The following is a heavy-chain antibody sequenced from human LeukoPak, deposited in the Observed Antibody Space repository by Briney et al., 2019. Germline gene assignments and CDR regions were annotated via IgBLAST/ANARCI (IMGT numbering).Heavy chain of an antibody. Sequence: SETLSLTCAVSGGSISSSSYYWGWIRQPPGKGLEWIGNIYYSGSTNYNPSLKSRVTISVDTSKNQFSLKLSSVTAADTAVYYCARANYGLDAFDIWGQGTMVTVSS. V-gene: IGHV4-39*07. J-gene: IGHJ3*02. CDR2: IYYSGST. CDR3: ARANYGLDAFDI. D-gene: IGHD4/OR15-4a*01. CDR1: GGSISSSSYY.